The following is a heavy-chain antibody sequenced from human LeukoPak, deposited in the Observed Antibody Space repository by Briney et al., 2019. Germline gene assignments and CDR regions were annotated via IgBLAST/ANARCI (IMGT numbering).Heavy chain of an antibody. CDR3: ARGYYDILTGYYEDYYYMDV. D-gene: IGHD3-9*01. CDR1: GFTFDDYG. Sequence: GGSLRLSCAASGFTFDDYGMSWVRQAPGKGLEWVSGIYWNGGITGYADSVKGRFTISRDNAKNSLYLQMNSLRAEDTALYYCARGYYDILTGYYEDYYYMDVWGKGTTVTVSS. J-gene: IGHJ6*03. CDR2: IYWNGGIT. V-gene: IGHV3-20*04.